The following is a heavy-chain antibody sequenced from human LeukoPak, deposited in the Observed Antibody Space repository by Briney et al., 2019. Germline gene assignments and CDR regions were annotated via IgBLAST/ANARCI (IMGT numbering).Heavy chain of an antibody. J-gene: IGHJ6*03. CDR2: IKQDGSEK. CDR3: AREEKIKLLWFGENRYYYYYMDV. Sequence: PGGSLRLSCAASGFTFSSYWMSWVRQAPGKELEWVANIKQDGSEKYYVDSVKGRFTISRDNAKNSLYLQMNSLRAEDTAVYYCAREEKIKLLWFGENRYYYYYMDVWGKGTTVTVSS. CDR1: GFTFSSYW. V-gene: IGHV3-7*01. D-gene: IGHD3-10*01.